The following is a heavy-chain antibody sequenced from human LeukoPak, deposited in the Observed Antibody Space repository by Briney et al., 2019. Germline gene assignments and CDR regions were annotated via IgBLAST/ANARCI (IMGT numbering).Heavy chain of an antibody. CDR2: ISYDESNK. Sequence: GGSLRLSCAASGFTFSSYAMHWVRQAPGKGLEWMSVISYDESNKYYADSVKGRFTISRDNSKNTLYLQMNSLRAEDTAVYYCAKGVEPGYYYYGMDVWGQGTTVTVSS. J-gene: IGHJ6*02. CDR1: GFTFSSYA. D-gene: IGHD1-1*01. V-gene: IGHV3-30-3*01. CDR3: AKGVEPGYYYYGMDV.